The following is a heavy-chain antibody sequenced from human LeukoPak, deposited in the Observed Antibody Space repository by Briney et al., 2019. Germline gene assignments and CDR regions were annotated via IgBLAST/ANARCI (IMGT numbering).Heavy chain of an antibody. CDR1: GYAFTSYG. CDR3: ARDHRTYGYCSSTSCYPSY. J-gene: IGHJ4*02. Sequence: ASVKVSCKASGYAFTSYGISWVRQAPGQGLEWMGWISAYNGNTNYAQKLQGRVTMTTDTSTSTAFMELRSLRSDDTAVYYCARDHRTYGYCSSTSCYPSYWGQGTLVTVLS. CDR2: ISAYNGNT. D-gene: IGHD2-2*03. V-gene: IGHV1-18*01.